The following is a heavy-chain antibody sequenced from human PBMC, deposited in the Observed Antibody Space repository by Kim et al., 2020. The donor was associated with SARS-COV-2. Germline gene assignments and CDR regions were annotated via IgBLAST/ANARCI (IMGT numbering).Heavy chain of an antibody. J-gene: IGHJ4*02. CDR1: GFTVSSPY. CDR3: VSGRSY. V-gene: IGHV3-66*01. Sequence: GGSLRLSCAASGFTVSSPYMSWVRQAPKKGLEWVSVLYTGGGTYYIDSVKGRFTIPRDTSNNTGYLQMTNLRVEDTAGHYCVSGRSYWGQGNLVTVSS. CDR2: LYTGGGT.